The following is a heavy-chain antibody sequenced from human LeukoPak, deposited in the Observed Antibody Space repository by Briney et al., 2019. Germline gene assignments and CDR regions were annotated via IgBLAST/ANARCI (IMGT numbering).Heavy chain of an antibody. CDR3: ARGSTTGTTSYFDP. CDR1: GFTFSTHSM. Sequence: GSLRLSCAASGFTFSTHSMNWVRQAPGKGLEWIGSIYHSGSTYYNLSFKSRVTISLNTSKNYFSLKLNSVTAADTAVYYCARGSTTGTTSYFDPWGQGTLVTVSS. V-gene: IGHV4-38-2*01. CDR2: IYHSGST. J-gene: IGHJ5*02. D-gene: IGHD1-1*01.